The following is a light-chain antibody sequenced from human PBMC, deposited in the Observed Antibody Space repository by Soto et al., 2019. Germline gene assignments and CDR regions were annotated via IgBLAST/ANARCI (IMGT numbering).Light chain of an antibody. V-gene: IGKV1-12*01. CDR2: AAS. CDR1: HDISTF. CDR3: QQANSFPRT. J-gene: IGKJ3*01. Sequence: DIQMTQSPSSLSASIGDRVTITCRASHDISTFLAWYQQKPGKAPKLLIYAASSLQSGVPSRFSGSGSGTDFTLTINNLQPEDFATYYCQQANSFPRTFGPGTKVDIK.